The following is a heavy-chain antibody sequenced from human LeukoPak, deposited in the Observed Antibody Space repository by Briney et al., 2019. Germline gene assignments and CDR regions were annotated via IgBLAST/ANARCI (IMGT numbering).Heavy chain of an antibody. CDR3: ARAGKTFDS. D-gene: IGHD4-23*01. V-gene: IGHV3-7*04. Sequence: GSLRLSCAASGFTFSDYWMSWVRQPPGKGLEWVANIEEDGSGKYFVDSVKGRFTISRDNAKNSLYLQMNSLRAEDTAVYYCARAGKTFDSWGQGTLVTVSS. CDR1: GFTFSDYW. CDR2: IEEDGSGK. J-gene: IGHJ4*02.